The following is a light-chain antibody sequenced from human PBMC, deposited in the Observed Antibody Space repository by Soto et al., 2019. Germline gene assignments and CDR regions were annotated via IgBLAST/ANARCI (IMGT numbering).Light chain of an antibody. CDR1: QSVSSSY. Sequence: EIVLTQSPGTLSLSPGERATLSCRASQSVSSSYLAWYQQKPGQAPRLLIYGASSRATGIPDRFSGSGSGTDFTLIINRLEPEDFAVYYCQQYAGSPYTFGQGTKLEIK. V-gene: IGKV3-20*01. CDR3: QQYAGSPYT. CDR2: GAS. J-gene: IGKJ2*01.